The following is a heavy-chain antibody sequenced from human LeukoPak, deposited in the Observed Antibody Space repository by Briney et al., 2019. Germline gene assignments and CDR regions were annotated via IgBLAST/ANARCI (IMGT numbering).Heavy chain of an antibody. CDR3: AKDLGSSGWYNYFDP. CDR2: ISYDGNSK. D-gene: IGHD6-19*01. CDR1: GFTISSHG. V-gene: IGHV3-30*18. J-gene: IGHJ5*02. Sequence: GGSLRLSCAVSGFTISSHGMHWVRQAPGKGLEWVAMISYDGNSKYYGDSVKGRFTISRDNSKNTLYLQMDSPRTEDTAVYYCAKDLGSSGWYNYFDPWGQGTLVTVSS.